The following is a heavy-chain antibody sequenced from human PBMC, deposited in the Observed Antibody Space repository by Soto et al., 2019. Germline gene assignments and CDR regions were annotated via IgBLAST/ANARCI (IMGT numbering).Heavy chain of an antibody. Sequence: GGSLRLSCAASGFTFGSYAMSWVRQAPGKGLEWVSAISGSGGSTYYADSVKGRFTISRDNSKNTLYLQMNSLRAEDTAVYYCAKDDFGEDAFDIWGQGTMVTVSS. CDR1: GFTFGSYA. CDR3: AKDDFGEDAFDI. D-gene: IGHD3-10*01. CDR2: ISGSGGST. V-gene: IGHV3-23*01. J-gene: IGHJ3*02.